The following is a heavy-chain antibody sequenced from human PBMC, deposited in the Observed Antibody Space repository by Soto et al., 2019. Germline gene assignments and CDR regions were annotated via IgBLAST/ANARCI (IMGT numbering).Heavy chain of an antibody. Sequence: QVQLQESGPGLVKPSGTLSLTCAVSGGSISSSNWWSWVRQPPGKGLEWIGEIHHSGSTNYNPSLKSRVIISVDTSKNQFSLKLTSVTAADTAVYYCASKETGGYVRFDYWGQGTLVTVSS. J-gene: IGHJ4*02. CDR3: ASKETGGYVRFDY. D-gene: IGHD7-27*01. V-gene: IGHV4-4*02. CDR2: IHHSGST. CDR1: GGSISSSNW.